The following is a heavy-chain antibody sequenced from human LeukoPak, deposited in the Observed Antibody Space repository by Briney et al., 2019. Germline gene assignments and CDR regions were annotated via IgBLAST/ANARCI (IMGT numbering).Heavy chain of an antibody. Sequence: SETLSLTCPVSGGSISRGLYSWIWMRRPPGKGLECIGYYYDSGSNYYNTSRKGRVTISLGRPKNQFSLKLSSVAAAETAVYYCGRGEGDKKFDSWGQGPLVTVSS. D-gene: IGHD2-21*01. CDR1: GGSISRGLYS. J-gene: IGHJ5*01. V-gene: IGHV4-30-2*01. CDR2: YYDSGSN. CDR3: GRGEGDKKFDS.